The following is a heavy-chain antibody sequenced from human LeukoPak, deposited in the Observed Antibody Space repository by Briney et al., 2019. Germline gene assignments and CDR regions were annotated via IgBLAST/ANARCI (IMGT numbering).Heavy chain of an antibody. CDR2: INLDGTEK. Sequence: GGSERLSCAASGFTFSYFWMSWVRQAPGKGLEWVANINLDGTEKHYVDSVKGRFTISRDNARKSLYLQMNSLRAEDTAVYYCAKDFWSGYYPTYWGQGTLVTVSS. CDR3: AKDFWSGYYPTY. D-gene: IGHD3-3*01. CDR1: GFTFSYFW. V-gene: IGHV3-7*05. J-gene: IGHJ4*02.